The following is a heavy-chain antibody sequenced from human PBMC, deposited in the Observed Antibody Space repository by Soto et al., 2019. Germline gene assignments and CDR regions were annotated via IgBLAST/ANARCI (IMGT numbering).Heavy chain of an antibody. Sequence: GASVKVSCKASGYTFTSYGISWVRRAPGQGLEWMGWIGAYNGNTNYAQKLQGRVTMTTDTSTSTAYMELRSLRSDDTAVYYCASAVAGTHDAFDIWGQGTMVTVSS. CDR3: ASAVAGTHDAFDI. J-gene: IGHJ3*02. CDR1: GYTFTSYG. D-gene: IGHD6-19*01. CDR2: IGAYNGNT. V-gene: IGHV1-18*01.